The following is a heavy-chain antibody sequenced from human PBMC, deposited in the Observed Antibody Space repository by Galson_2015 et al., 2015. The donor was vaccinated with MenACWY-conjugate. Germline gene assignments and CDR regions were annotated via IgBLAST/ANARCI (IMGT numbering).Heavy chain of an antibody. V-gene: IGHV1-69*06. Sequence: SVKVSCKASGYTFTTYGISWVRQAPGQGLEWMGWIGTNHGDRNYGDTNYEQKFKGRVTVTADTSTSTAYMELRSLRPDDTAVYYCARDWDCPSSSCYNCFDPWGQGTLVTVSS. CDR3: ARDWDCPSSSCYNCFDP. D-gene: IGHD6-13*01. CDR1: GYTFTTYG. CDR2: IGTNHGDR. J-gene: IGHJ5*02.